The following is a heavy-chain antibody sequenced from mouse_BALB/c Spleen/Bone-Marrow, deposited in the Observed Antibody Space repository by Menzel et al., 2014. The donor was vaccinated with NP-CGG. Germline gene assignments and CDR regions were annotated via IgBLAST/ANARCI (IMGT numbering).Heavy chain of an antibody. J-gene: IGHJ3*01. CDR1: GYSITSGHY. V-gene: IGHV3-6*02. D-gene: IGHD1-2*01. CDR2: ICYDGSN. CDR3: AQATATWFAY. Sequence: ESGPGLVKPSQSLSLTCSVTGYSITSGHYWNWIRQFPGNKLEWMGYICYDGSNNYNPSLKNRISITRDTSKNQFFLKLNSVTTEDTATYYCAQATATWFAYWGQGTPVTVSA.